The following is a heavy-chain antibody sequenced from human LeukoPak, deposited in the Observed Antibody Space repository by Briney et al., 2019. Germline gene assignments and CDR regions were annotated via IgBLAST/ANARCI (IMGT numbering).Heavy chain of an antibody. D-gene: IGHD2-15*01. V-gene: IGHV3-23*01. Sequence: PGGSLRLSCAASGFTFSSYAMSWVRQAPGKGLEWVSAISGSGGSTYYADSVKGRFTIFRDSSKNTLYLQMNSLRAEDTAVYYCAKALLGYCSGGSCSLFDYWGQGTLVTVSS. CDR2: ISGSGGST. CDR3: AKALLGYCSGGSCSLFDY. CDR1: GFTFSSYA. J-gene: IGHJ4*02.